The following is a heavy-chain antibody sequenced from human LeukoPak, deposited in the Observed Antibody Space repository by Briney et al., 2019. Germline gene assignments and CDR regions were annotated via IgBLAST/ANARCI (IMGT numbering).Heavy chain of an antibody. J-gene: IGHJ4*02. CDR1: GFTFSSYA. CDR3: ARESYYDSSGYLQRGVTYFDY. Sequence: GRSLGLSCAASGFTFSSYAMHWVRQAPGKGLEWVAVISYDGSNKYYADSVKGRFTISRDNSKNTLYLQMNSLRAEDTAVYYCARESYYDSSGYLQRGVTYFDYWGQGTLVTVSS. V-gene: IGHV3-30*01. D-gene: IGHD3-22*01. CDR2: ISYDGSNK.